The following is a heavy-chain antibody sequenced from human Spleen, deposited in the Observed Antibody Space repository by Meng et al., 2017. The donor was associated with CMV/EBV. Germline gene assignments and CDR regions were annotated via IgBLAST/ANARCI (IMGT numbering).Heavy chain of an antibody. J-gene: IGHJ2*01. CDR3: ARASQQLMDWYFDL. Sequence: GSLRLSCTVSGYSISSGYYWGWIRQPPGKGLEWIGYIYYSGSTNYNPSLKSRVTISVDTSKNQFSLKLSSVTAADTAVYYCARASQQLMDWYFDLWGRGTLVTVSS. V-gene: IGHV4-61*01. CDR2: IYYSGST. D-gene: IGHD6-13*01. CDR1: GYSISSGYY.